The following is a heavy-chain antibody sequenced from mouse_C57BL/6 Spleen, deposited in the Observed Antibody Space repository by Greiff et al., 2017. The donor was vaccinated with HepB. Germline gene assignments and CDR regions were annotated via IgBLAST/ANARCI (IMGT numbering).Heavy chain of an antibody. V-gene: IGHV1-76*01. Sequence: VQLQQSGAELVRPGASVKLSCKASGYTFTDYYINWVKQRPGQGLEWIARIYPGSGNTYYNEKFKGKATLTAEKSSSTAYMQLSSLTSEDSAVYFCAKEDGYYYAMDYWGQGTSVTVSS. CDR1: GYTFTDYY. CDR3: AKEDGYYYAMDY. CDR2: IYPGSGNT. J-gene: IGHJ4*01. D-gene: IGHD2-3*01.